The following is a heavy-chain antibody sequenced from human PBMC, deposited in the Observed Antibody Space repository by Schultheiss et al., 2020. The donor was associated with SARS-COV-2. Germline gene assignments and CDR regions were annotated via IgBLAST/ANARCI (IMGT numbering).Heavy chain of an antibody. Sequence: SGPTLVKPTQTLTLTCTFSGFSLSTSGMCVSWIRQPPGKALEWLARIDWDDDEHYSTSLMTRLTISKDTSKNQVVLTMTNMDPVDTATYYCARSRALGAMDFQHWGQGTLVTVSS. J-gene: IGHJ1*01. D-gene: IGHD5-24*01. CDR2: IDWDDDE. CDR3: ARSRALGAMDFQH. V-gene: IGHV2-70*11. CDR1: GFSLSTSGMC.